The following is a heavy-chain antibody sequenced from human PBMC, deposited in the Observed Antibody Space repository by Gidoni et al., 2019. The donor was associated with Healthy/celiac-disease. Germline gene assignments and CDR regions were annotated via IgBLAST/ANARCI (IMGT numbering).Heavy chain of an antibody. J-gene: IGHJ4*02. CDR2: IYYSGST. CDR1: RCSISRGDYY. Sequence: QVQLQESGPGLVKPSQTLSLTCTVSRCSISRGDYYWSWIRQPPGKGLDGIGYIYYSGSTYYNPSLKSRVTISVDTSKNQFSLKLSSVTAADTAVYYCARGGYYDSSGLDYWGQGTLVTVSS. V-gene: IGHV4-30-4*01. D-gene: IGHD3-22*01. CDR3: ARGGYYDSSGLDY.